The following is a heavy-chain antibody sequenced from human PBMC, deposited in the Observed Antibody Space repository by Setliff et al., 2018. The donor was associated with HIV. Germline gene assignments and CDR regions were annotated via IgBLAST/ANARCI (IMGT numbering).Heavy chain of an antibody. J-gene: IGHJ4*02. D-gene: IGHD3-10*01. CDR2: LNHGGTT. CDR1: GGSIGSGGYH. Sequence: SETLSLTCIVSGGSIGSGGYHWSWIRQSPGEGLEWIGTLNHGGTTDYNPSLKSRVTISADTSTNQFSLKLSSMTAADTAVYFRAGVRGANYWGQGTLVTVSS. CDR3: AGVRGANY. V-gene: IGHV4-61*08.